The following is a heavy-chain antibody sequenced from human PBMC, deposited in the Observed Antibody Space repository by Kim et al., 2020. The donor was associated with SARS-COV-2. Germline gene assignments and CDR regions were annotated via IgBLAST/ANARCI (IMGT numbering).Heavy chain of an antibody. CDR2: IKQDGSEK. V-gene: IGHV3-7*01. D-gene: IGHD5-12*01. CDR3: ARDEYSGYDTLFDY. J-gene: IGHJ4*02. Sequence: GGSLRLSCAASGFTFSSYWMSWVRQAPGKGLEWVANIKQDGSEKYYVDSVKGRFTISRDNAKNSLYLQMNSLRAEDTAVYYCARDEYSGYDTLFDYWGQGTLVTVPT. CDR1: GFTFSSYW.